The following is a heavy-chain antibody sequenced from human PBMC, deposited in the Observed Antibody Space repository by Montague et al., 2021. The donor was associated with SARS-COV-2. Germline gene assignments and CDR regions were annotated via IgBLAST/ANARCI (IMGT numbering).Heavy chain of an antibody. CDR1: DDSINNKTYF. Sequence: SETLSLTCTVSDDSINNKTYFWDCLRQPPGKVLEWIGSIHYRGSTHYNPSLKRRLTISVDTSRNQFSLRLSSVTAADTAVYFCARTTAVTHYYYYAMDVWGQGTTVTVSS. CDR3: ARTTAVTHYYYYAMDV. CDR2: IHYRGST. V-gene: IGHV4-39*01. J-gene: IGHJ6*02. D-gene: IGHD4-17*01.